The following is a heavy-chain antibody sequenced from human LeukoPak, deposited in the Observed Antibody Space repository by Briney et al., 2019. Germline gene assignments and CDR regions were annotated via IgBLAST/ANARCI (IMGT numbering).Heavy chain of an antibody. CDR1: GFIFSSYA. D-gene: IGHD2-2*01. V-gene: IGHV3-30*04. J-gene: IGHJ6*02. CDR2: ISFDGGNK. Sequence: AGGSLRLSCAASGFIFSSYAMHWVRQAPGKGLEWVAVISFDGGNKYYADSVKGRFTVSRDNSKNTLYLQMNSLRAEDTAVYYCARDEGYCSSTSCYVYGMDVWGQGTTVTVSS. CDR3: ARDEGYCSSTSCYVYGMDV.